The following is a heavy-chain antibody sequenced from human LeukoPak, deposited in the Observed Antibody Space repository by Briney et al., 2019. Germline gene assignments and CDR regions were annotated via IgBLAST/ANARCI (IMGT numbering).Heavy chain of an antibody. J-gene: IGHJ4*02. Sequence: ASVKASCKASGGTFSSYAISWVRQAPGQGLEWMGRIIPIFGTANYAQKFQGRVTITTDESTSTACMELSSLRSEDTAVYYCARVGSTGYSYGCFDYWGQGTLVTVSS. D-gene: IGHD5-18*01. V-gene: IGHV1-69*05. CDR1: GGTFSSYA. CDR2: IIPIFGTA. CDR3: ARVGSTGYSYGCFDY.